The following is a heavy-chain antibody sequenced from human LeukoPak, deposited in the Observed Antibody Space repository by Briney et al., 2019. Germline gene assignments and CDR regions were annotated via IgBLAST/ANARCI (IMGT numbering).Heavy chain of an antibody. Sequence: ASVKVSCKASGYTFTGYYIRWVRQVPGQGLEWMGRINPNSGGINYAQKFQGRVTMTRDTSTSTAYMELSRLRSDDTAVYYCAREKLRQSGMDVWGQGTTVTVSS. CDR1: GYTFTGYY. CDR3: AREKLRQSGMDV. CDR2: INPNSGGI. D-gene: IGHD1-1*01. J-gene: IGHJ6*02. V-gene: IGHV1-2*06.